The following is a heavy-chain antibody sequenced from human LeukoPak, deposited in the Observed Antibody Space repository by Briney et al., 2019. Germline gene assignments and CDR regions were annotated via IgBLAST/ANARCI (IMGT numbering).Heavy chain of an antibody. CDR1: GGSISSYY. J-gene: IGHJ3*02. D-gene: IGHD3-22*01. CDR3: ARYYYDRNAFDI. V-gene: IGHV4-59*12. Sequence: SETLSLTCTVSGGSISSYYWSWIRQPPGKGLEWIGYIYYSGSTNYNPSLKSRVTISVGTSKNQFSLKLSSVTAADTAVYYCARYYYDRNAFDIWGQGTMVTVSS. CDR2: IYYSGST.